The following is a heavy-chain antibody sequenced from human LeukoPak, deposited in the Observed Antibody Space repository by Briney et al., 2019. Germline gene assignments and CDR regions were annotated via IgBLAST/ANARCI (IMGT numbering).Heavy chain of an antibody. V-gene: IGHV4-4*09. CDR1: DNSISYYC. CDR2: ICSSGDL. Sequence: PSETLSLTCTGSDNSISYYCWSWIRQPPGKELEWIAYICSSGDLQYNPSLNSRATMSLDTSKMQLSLGLRSVTAADTAVYYCARIPLGYSGAYYFDYWGQGTLVTVSP. D-gene: IGHD5-12*01. J-gene: IGHJ4*02. CDR3: ARIPLGYSGAYYFDY.